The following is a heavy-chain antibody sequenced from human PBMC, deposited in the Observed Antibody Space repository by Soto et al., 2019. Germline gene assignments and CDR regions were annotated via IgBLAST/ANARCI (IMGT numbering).Heavy chain of an antibody. Sequence: GASVKVSCKASGYTFTGYYMHWVRQAPGQGLEWMGWINPNSGGTNYAQKFQGWVTMTRDTSISTAYMELSRLRSDDTAVYYCARGLTGESPYFDYWGQGTLVTVSS. J-gene: IGHJ4*02. V-gene: IGHV1-2*04. CDR2: INPNSGGT. D-gene: IGHD7-27*01. CDR3: ARGLTGESPYFDY. CDR1: GYTFTGYY.